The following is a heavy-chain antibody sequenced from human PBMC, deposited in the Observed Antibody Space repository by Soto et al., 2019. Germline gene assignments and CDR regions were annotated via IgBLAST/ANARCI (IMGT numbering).Heavy chain of an antibody. CDR2: IKEDGSEK. D-gene: IGHD5-18*01. V-gene: IGHV3-7*04. CDR3: ARDMDTYGYGLFNY. Sequence: LRLSCAASGFTFSNFWMSWVRQAPGKGLEWVANIKEDGSEKYSVDSVKGRFTISRDNAKNSLYLQMNSLRAEDTAVYYCARDMDTYGYGLFNYWGQGTLVTVSS. J-gene: IGHJ4*02. CDR1: GFTFSNFW.